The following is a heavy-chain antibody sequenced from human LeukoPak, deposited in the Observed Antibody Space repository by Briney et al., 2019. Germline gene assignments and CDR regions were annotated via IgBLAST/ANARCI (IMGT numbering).Heavy chain of an antibody. CDR1: GFSVSGKF. Sequence: GGSLRLSCAASGFSVSGKFLSWVRQAPGKGLEWVSIIHYDGKIRYAGSVGGRFTIYRDDSENTLFLQMNSLRVDDTAVYFCASGDGYLQPYWGQGTLVTVSS. J-gene: IGHJ4*02. D-gene: IGHD2-21*01. CDR2: IHYDGKI. V-gene: IGHV3-53*01. CDR3: ASGDGYLQPY.